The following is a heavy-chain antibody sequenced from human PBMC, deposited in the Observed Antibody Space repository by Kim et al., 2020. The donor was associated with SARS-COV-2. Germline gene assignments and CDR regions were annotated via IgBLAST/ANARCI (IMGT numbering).Heavy chain of an antibody. CDR2: ISGNSGST. D-gene: IGHD3-10*01. CDR3: AKSRAGGYYGSGTYGVSAF. J-gene: IGHJ4*02. CDR1: GFTFSNYA. Sequence: GGSLRHSCAASGFTFSNYAMNWVRQAPGKGLEWVSSISGNSGSTYYADSVKGRFTISRDNPKNTLYLQMNSLRAEDTAVYYCAKSRAGGYYGSGTYGVSAFWGQGTLVTGPS. V-gene: IGHV3-23*01.